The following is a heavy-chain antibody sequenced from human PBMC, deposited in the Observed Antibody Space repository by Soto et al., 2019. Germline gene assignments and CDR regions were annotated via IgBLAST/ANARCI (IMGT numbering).Heavy chain of an antibody. CDR3: ARAHFSSGWYGVFDY. CDR2: IYYSGST. J-gene: IGHJ4*02. V-gene: IGHV4-31*03. CDR1: GGSISSGGYY. Sequence: QVQLQESGPGLVKPSQTLSLTCTVSGGSISSGGYYWSWIRQHPGKGLEWIGYIYYSGSTYYNPSLKSRVTTSVDTSKNQFSLNLSSVTAADTAVYYCARAHFSSGWYGVFDYWGQGTLVTVSS. D-gene: IGHD6-19*01.